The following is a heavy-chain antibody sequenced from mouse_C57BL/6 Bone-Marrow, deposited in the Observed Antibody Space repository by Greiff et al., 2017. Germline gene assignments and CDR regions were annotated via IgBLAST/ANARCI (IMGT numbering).Heavy chain of an antibody. CDR1: GYTFTNYW. Sequence: VQLQQPGAELVKPGASVKLSCKASGYTFTNYWMHWVKQRPGQGLEWIGMMHPNGGSPDYNEKFKSEATLSVDKSSRTAYMELSSLTSEDSAVYYCARSYDYGVYPMDYWGQGTSVTVSS. CDR3: ARSYDYGVYPMDY. CDR2: MHPNGGSP. V-gene: IGHV1-64*01. D-gene: IGHD2-4*01. J-gene: IGHJ4*01.